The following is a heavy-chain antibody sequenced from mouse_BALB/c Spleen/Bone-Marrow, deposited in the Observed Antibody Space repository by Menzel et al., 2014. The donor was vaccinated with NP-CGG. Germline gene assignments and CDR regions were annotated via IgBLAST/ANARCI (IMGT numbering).Heavy chain of an antibody. D-gene: IGHD2-13*01. V-gene: IGHV1-9*01. CDR1: GYTFSSYW. CDR2: ILPGSGSI. CDR3: ARSGLLSFAY. Sequence: QVQLQQSGAELMKPGASVKISCKATGYTFSSYWIEWVKQRPGHGLEWIGEILPGSGSIDYNEKFKGKATFTADTSSNTAYMQLSSLTSEDSAVYYCARSGLLSFAYWGQGTLVTVSA. J-gene: IGHJ3*01.